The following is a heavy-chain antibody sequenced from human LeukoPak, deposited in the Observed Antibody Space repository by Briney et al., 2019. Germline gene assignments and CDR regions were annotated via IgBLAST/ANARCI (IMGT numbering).Heavy chain of an antibody. CDR2: IKQDGSEK. J-gene: IGHJ4*02. V-gene: IGHV3-7*03. CDR3: AKDLPRYYYGSGSIY. D-gene: IGHD3-10*01. CDR1: GFTFSSYW. Sequence: GGSLRLSCAASGFTFSSYWMSWVRQAPGKGLEWVANIKQDGSEKYYVDSVKGRFTISRDNAKNSLYLQMNSLRAEDTAVYYCAKDLPRYYYGSGSIYWGQGTLVTVSS.